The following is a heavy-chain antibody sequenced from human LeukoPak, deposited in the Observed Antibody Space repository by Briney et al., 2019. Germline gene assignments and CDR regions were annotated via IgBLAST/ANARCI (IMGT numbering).Heavy chain of an antibody. CDR3: AKDRGYYGSLDY. D-gene: IGHD3-10*01. CDR1: GFTFSSYG. Sequence: GGSLRLSCAASGFTFSSYGMHWVRQAPGKGLEWVAFIRYDGSNKYYADSVKGRFTISRDNSKNTLYLQMNSLRAGDRAGYYCAKDRGYYGSLDYWGQGTLVTVSS. J-gene: IGHJ4*02. V-gene: IGHV3-30*02. CDR2: IRYDGSNK.